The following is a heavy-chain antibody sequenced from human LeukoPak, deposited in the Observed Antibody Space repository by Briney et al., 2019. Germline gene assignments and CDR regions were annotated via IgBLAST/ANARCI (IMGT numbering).Heavy chain of an antibody. J-gene: IGHJ4*02. CDR3: ARGRCSSTSCFPDY. CDR1: GFTFSSYA. CDR2: ISGPAGSW. V-gene: IGHV3-23*01. D-gene: IGHD2-2*01. Sequence: GGSLRLSCAASGFTFSSYAMSWVRQAPGKGLEWVSAISGPAGSWDYADSVKGRFTISRDNSKNTLFLQMNSLRAEDTAVYYCARGRCSSTSCFPDYWGQGTLVTVSS.